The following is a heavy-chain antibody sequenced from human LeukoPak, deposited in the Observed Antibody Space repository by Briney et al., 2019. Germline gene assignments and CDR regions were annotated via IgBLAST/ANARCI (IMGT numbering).Heavy chain of an antibody. CDR2: IDHSGTT. D-gene: IGHD5/OR15-5a*01. CDR3: ARAIYARPPYYYYDMDV. CDR1: GGSLSGYY. J-gene: IGHJ6*02. Sequence: PSETLSLTCAIYGGSLSGYYWSWVRHPPGKGLEWLGEIDHSGTTNSNPSLKSRVTISVDTSKNQFSLKLSSVPAADTAVYYCARAIYARPPYYYYDMDVWGQGTTVTVSS. V-gene: IGHV4-34*01.